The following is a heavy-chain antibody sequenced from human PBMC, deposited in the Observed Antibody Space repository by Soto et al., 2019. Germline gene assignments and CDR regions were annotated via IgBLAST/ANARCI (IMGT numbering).Heavy chain of an antibody. D-gene: IGHD2-8*01. CDR1: GYSFTDYH. CDR2: INPKSGGT. V-gene: IGHV1-2*04. Sequence: ASVKISCKASGYSFTDYHIHWVRQAPGQGLEWLGRINPKSGGTSTAQKFQGWVTMTTDTSISTASMELTRLTSDDTAIYYCARGDSTDCSNGVCSFFYNHDMDVWGEGTTVTVSS. CDR3: ARGDSTDCSNGVCSFFYNHDMDV. J-gene: IGHJ6*02.